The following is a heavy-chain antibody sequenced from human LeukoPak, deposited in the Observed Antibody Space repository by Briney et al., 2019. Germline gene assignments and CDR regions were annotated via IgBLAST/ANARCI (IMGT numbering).Heavy chain of an antibody. D-gene: IGHD4-17*01. CDR2: ISSSCSYL. Sequence: PGGSLRLFCAASGFTFSSYSMNWVRQAPGKGLEWVSSISSSCSYLYYADSVKGRVTNSTDNDKNSLYLQTNRLRAEDTAVYYCARAPVTTFELASFDYWGQGTLVTVSS. V-gene: IGHV3-21*01. CDR3: ARAPVTTFELASFDY. J-gene: IGHJ4*02. CDR1: GFTFSSYS.